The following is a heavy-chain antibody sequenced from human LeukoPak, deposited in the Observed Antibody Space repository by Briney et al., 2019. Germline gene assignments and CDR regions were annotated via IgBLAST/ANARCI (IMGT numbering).Heavy chain of an antibody. J-gene: IGHJ4*02. Sequence: PGGSLRLSCAASGFTFSDYYMSWIRQASGRGLEWVSYISSSSSYTNYADSVKGRFTISRDNTKNSLFLQMNSLRVEDTGVYYCARVGSGWFFDYWGQGALVTVSS. CDR3: ARVGSGWFFDY. CDR1: GFTFSDYY. CDR2: ISSSSSYT. V-gene: IGHV3-11*05. D-gene: IGHD6-19*01.